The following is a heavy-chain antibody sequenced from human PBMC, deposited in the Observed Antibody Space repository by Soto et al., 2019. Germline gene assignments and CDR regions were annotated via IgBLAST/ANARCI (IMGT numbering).Heavy chain of an antibody. D-gene: IGHD2-2*01. V-gene: IGHV3-49*03. CDR2: IRSKAYGGTT. Sequence: GGSLRLSCTASGFTFGDYAMSWFRQAPGKGLEWVGFIRSKAYGGTTEYAASVKGRFTISRDDSKSIAYLQMNSLKTEDTAVYYCTKLAVVVPAAMRTYYYYYMDVWGKGTTVTVSS. CDR1: GFTFGDYA. J-gene: IGHJ6*03. CDR3: TKLAVVVPAAMRTYYYYYMDV.